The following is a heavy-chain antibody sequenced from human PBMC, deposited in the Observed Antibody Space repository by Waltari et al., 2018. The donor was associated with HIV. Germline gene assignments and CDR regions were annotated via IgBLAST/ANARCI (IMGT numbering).Heavy chain of an antibody. CDR3: ARPGLAYCGGDCYYHF. CDR2: ISAYNGHT. J-gene: IGHJ4*02. CDR1: GYTFTSYG. V-gene: IGHV1-18*01. Sequence: QVQLVQSGAEVKKPGASVKVSCKASGYTFTSYGISWVRQAPGQGLEWMGWISAYNGHTNYAQKLQGRVTMTTDKSIATAYLQWSSLKASDSAVYYCARPGLAYCGGDCYYHFWGKGTLVSVSS. D-gene: IGHD2-21*02.